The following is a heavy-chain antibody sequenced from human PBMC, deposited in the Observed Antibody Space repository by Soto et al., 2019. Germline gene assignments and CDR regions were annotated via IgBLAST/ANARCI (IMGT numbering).Heavy chain of an antibody. CDR1: GFTFSSYA. V-gene: IGHV3-30-3*01. Sequence: GGSLRLSCAASGFTFSSYAMHWVRQAPGKGLEWVAVISYDGSNKYYADSVKGRFTISRDNSKNTLYLQMNSLRAEDTAVYYCARDIPLYYYDSSGYMDYWGQGTLVTVSS. CDR2: ISYDGSNK. D-gene: IGHD3-22*01. CDR3: ARDIPLYYYDSSGYMDY. J-gene: IGHJ4*02.